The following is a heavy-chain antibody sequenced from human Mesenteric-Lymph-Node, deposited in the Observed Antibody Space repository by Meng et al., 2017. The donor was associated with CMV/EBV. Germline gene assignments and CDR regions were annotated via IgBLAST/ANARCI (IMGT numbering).Heavy chain of an antibody. V-gene: IGHV1-2*02. J-gene: IGHJ3*02. CDR3: ASRGRYGAFDI. CDR2: INPNSGGT. Sequence: GESLKISCQASGYTFTGYYIHWVRQAPGQGLEWMGWINPNSGGTNYAQKFQGRVTMTRDTSISTAYMELSRLRSDDTAVYYCASRGRYGAFDIWGQGTMVTVSS. CDR1: GYTFTGYY. D-gene: IGHD1-26*01.